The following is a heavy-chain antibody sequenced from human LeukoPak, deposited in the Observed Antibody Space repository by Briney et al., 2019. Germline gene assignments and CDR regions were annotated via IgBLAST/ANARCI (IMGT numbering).Heavy chain of an antibody. D-gene: IGHD6-13*01. V-gene: IGHV4-59*08. Sequence: SETLSLTCTVSGDSINAYYWGWIRQPPGKGLEWIGYIYFSGTTKYNPSLESRVTISVDTSKNQFSLKLSSVTAADTAVYYCARRRAEEGSNGHYSWFDPWGQGILVTVSS. CDR1: GDSINAYY. J-gene: IGHJ5*02. CDR3: ARRRAEEGSNGHYSWFDP. CDR2: IYFSGTT.